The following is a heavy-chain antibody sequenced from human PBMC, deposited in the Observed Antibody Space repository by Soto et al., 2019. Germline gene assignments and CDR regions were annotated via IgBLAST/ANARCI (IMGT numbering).Heavy chain of an antibody. V-gene: IGHV1-18*01. J-gene: IGHJ6*02. CDR2: ISAYNGNT. Sequence: AASVKVSCKASGYTFTSYGISWVRQAPGQGLEWMGWISAYNGNTNYAQKFQGRVTITRDTSASTAYMELSSLRSEDTAVCYCARDPSYYGMDVWGQGTTVTVSS. CDR1: GYTFTSYG. CDR3: ARDPSYYGMDV.